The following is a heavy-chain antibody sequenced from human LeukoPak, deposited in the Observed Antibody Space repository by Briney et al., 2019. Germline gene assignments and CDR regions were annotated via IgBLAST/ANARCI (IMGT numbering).Heavy chain of an antibody. V-gene: IGHV3-20*04. Sequence: GGSLRLSCAASGFTFDDYGMSWVRQASGKGLEWVSGINWNGGSTGYADSVKGRFTISGDNAKNSLYLQMNSLRAEDTALYYCARDFPVWFGELLSAFYFDYWGQGTLVTVSS. CDR1: GFTFDDYG. D-gene: IGHD3-10*01. CDR3: ARDFPVWFGELLSAFYFDY. CDR2: INWNGGST. J-gene: IGHJ4*02.